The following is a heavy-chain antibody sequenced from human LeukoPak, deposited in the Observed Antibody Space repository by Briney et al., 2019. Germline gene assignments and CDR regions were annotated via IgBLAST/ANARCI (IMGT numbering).Heavy chain of an antibody. D-gene: IGHD3-16*02. V-gene: IGHV3-53*01. CDR3: AKTVITFGGVIVNPFDY. J-gene: IGHJ4*02. Sequence: PGGSLRLSCAASGFTVSSNYMSWVRQAPGKGLEWVSVIYSGGSTYYADSVKGRFTISRDNSKNTLYLQMNSLRAEDTAVYYCAKTVITFGGVIVNPFDYWGQGTLVTVSS. CDR1: GFTVSSNY. CDR2: IYSGGST.